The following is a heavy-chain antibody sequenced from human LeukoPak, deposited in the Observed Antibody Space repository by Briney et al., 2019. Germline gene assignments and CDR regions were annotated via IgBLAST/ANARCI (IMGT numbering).Heavy chain of an antibody. J-gene: IGHJ4*02. CDR2: ISRDGSTP. CDR3: ARDIRGNCFDS. CDR1: GFIFGDSL. D-gene: IGHD3-16*01. V-gene: IGHV3-43*01. Sequence: GGSLRLSCVASGFIFGDSLMHWVRQAPGKGLEWISLISRDGSTPYYADSVKGRFTISRDNSKNSLFLQMNSLTPEDTAVYYCARDIRGNCFDSWGQGTLVTVSS.